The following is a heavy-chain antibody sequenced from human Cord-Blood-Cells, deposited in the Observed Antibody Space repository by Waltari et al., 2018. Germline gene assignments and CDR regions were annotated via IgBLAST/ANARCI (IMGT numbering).Heavy chain of an antibody. Sequence: QVQLVQSGAAVQKPEASVKVSYNVSGYTLTELSMHSVRQATGYGLEWMGGFDPEDGESIYAQKFQGRVTMTEDTATETAYMEQSSLGCEYTAVYYCATDLIAARDAFDIWGQGTMVTVSS. CDR1: GYTLTELS. J-gene: IGHJ3*02. D-gene: IGHD6-6*01. CDR3: ATDLIAARDAFDI. V-gene: IGHV1-24*01. CDR2: FDPEDGES.